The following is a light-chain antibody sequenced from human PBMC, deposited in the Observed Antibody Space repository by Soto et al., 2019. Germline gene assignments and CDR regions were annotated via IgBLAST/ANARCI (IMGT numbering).Light chain of an antibody. Sequence: DIQMTQSPSSLSASVVDRVTITCRASQGITNYLAWYQQKPGKVPKLLIYAASSLESGVPSRFSGSGSGTDFTLTISSLQPEDVATYDCQKYNSARWTFGQGTKVEIK. CDR2: AAS. V-gene: IGKV1-27*01. CDR1: QGITNY. CDR3: QKYNSARWT. J-gene: IGKJ1*01.